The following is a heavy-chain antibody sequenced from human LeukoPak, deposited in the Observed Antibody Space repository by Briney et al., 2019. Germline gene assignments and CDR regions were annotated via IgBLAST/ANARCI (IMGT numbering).Heavy chain of an antibody. D-gene: IGHD2-2*01. CDR3: AKSRFCSSTNCYDAFDI. CDR2: ISGSGDRT. CDR1: GFTFSIYT. J-gene: IGHJ3*02. V-gene: IGHV3-23*01. Sequence: GGSLRLSCAASGFTFSIYTMSWVRQAPGKGLEWVSVISGSGDRTYYADSVKGRFTISRDNPKYTLYLQMNSLRVEDTAVYYCAKSRFCSSTNCYDAFDIWGHGTMVTVSS.